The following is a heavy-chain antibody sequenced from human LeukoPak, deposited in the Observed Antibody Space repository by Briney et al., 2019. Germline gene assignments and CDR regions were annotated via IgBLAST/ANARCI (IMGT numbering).Heavy chain of an antibody. CDR2: ISYDGSNK. Sequence: GGSLRLSCAASGFTISSYAMHWVRQTPGKGPAWVAVISYDGSNKYYADSVKGRFTISRDNSKNTLYLQMNSLRAEDTAVYYCALKYSSSWSFDYWGQGTLVTVSS. V-gene: IGHV3-30-3*01. J-gene: IGHJ4*02. D-gene: IGHD6-13*01. CDR1: GFTISSYA. CDR3: ALKYSSSWSFDY.